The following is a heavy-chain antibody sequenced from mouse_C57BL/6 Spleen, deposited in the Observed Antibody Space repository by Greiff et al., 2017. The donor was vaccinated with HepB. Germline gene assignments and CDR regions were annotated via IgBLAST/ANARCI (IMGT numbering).Heavy chain of an antibody. CDR3: AREGDYDEGYAMDY. CDR1: GYAFSSSW. CDR2: IYPGDGDT. J-gene: IGHJ4*01. V-gene: IGHV1-82*01. Sequence: VQLQQSGPELVKPGASVKISCKASGYAFSSSWMNWVKQRPGKGLEWIGRIYPGDGDTNYNGKFKGKATLTADKSSSTAYMQLSSLTSEDSAVYFCAREGDYDEGYAMDYWGQGTSVTVSS. D-gene: IGHD2-4*01.